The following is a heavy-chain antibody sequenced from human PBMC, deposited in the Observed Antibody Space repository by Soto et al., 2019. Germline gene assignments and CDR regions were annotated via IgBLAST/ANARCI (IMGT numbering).Heavy chain of an antibody. CDR2: INPDDSET. CDR3: ARPSNNYVAY. CDR1: GYSFINYW. V-gene: IGHV5-51*01. Sequence: GESLKISCQTSGYSFINYWIGWVRQMPGKGLEWMAIINPDDSETRYSPSFQGQVTISADKSISTAYLQWNSLKASDTAMYYCARPSNNYVAYWGQGTLLTVSS. J-gene: IGHJ4*02.